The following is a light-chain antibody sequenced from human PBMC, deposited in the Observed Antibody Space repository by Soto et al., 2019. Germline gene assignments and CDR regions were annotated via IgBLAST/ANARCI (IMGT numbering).Light chain of an antibody. CDR3: QAWESSTYV. Sequence: SYELTQPPSVSVSPGQTASITCSGDKLGDKYACWYQQKPGQSPVLVIYQDSKRPSGIPERFSGSNSGNTATLTISGTQAMDEADYYFQAWESSTYVFGTGIQVAVL. CDR1: KLGDKY. V-gene: IGLV3-1*01. J-gene: IGLJ1*01. CDR2: QDS.